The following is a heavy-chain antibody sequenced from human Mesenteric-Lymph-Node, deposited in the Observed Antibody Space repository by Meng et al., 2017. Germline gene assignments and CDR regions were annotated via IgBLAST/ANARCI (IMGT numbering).Heavy chain of an antibody. J-gene: IGHJ4*02. D-gene: IGHD1-1*01. CDR3: AKDYTATSTNYFDY. CDR1: GFTFSSYS. CDR2: ISSSSSYI. V-gene: IGHV3-21*04. Sequence: GESLKISCAASGFTFSSYSMNWVRQAPGKGLEWVSSISSSSSYIYYADSVKGRFTISRDNAKNSLYLQMNSLRAEDTALYYCAKDYTATSTNYFDYWGQGTLVTVSS.